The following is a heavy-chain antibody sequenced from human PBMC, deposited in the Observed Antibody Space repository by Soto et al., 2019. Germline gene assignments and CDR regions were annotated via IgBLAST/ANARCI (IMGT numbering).Heavy chain of an antibody. CDR1: GGSISSSSYY. V-gene: IGHV4-39*01. Sequence: QLQLQESAPGLVKPSATLSLTCTVSGGSISSSSYYWGWIRQPPGKGLEWIGRIDYSGSTYYNPSLKSRVTISVDTSKNQFSPKLSSVTAADAAVYYCARRHQWAFDYWGQGTLVTVSS. CDR3: ARRHQWAFDY. J-gene: IGHJ4*02. CDR2: IDYSGST. D-gene: IGHD2-8*01.